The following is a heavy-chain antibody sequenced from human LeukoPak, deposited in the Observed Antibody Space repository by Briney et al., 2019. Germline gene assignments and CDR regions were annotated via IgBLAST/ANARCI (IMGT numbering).Heavy chain of an antibody. CDR1: GFTFSSYG. D-gene: IGHD3-22*01. Sequence: GGSLRLSCAASGFTFSSYGMHWVRQAPGKGLEWVAVISYDGSNKYYADSVKGRFTISRDNSKNTLYLQMNSLRAEDTAVYYCATQDYDSSGYYDFDYWGQGTLVTVSS. J-gene: IGHJ4*02. CDR3: ATQDYDSSGYYDFDY. CDR2: ISYDGSNK. V-gene: IGHV3-30*03.